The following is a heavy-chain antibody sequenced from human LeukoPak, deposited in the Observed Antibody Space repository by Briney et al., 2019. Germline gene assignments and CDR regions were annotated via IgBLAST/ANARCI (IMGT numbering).Heavy chain of an antibody. CDR2: ISYDGSNK. V-gene: IGHV3-30-3*01. CDR1: GFTFSSYA. Sequence: GGSLRLSCAASGFTFSSYAMHWVRQAPGKGLEWVAVISYDGSNKYYADSVKGRFTISRDNSKSTLYLQMNSLRAEDTAVYYCAREDGVVRGVPFDYWGQGTLVTVSS. CDR3: AREDGVVRGVPFDY. J-gene: IGHJ4*02. D-gene: IGHD3-10*01.